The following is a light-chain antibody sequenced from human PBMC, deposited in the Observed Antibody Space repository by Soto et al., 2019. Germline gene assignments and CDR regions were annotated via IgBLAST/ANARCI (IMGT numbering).Light chain of an antibody. V-gene: IGKV3-11*01. J-gene: IGKJ5*01. Sequence: EIVLTQSPVTLSLSPLEIATLCCMASQSVSSYLAWYQQKPGQAPRLLIYDASIRATGIPARFSGSGSGTDFTLTIRSLEPEDFAIYYCQQRTNWPLTTFGHGTRLEIK. CDR1: QSVSSY. CDR2: DAS. CDR3: QQRTNWPLTT.